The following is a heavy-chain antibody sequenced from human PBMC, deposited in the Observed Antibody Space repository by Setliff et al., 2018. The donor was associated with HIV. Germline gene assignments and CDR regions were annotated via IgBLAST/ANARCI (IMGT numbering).Heavy chain of an antibody. J-gene: IGHJ4*02. Sequence: ASVKVSCKASGYTFTDYYIHWVRKAPGQGLEWMGWINPNSSDTNYAQKFQGRATMTRDTSISTAYMDLSRLRSDDTAVYYCARRVPPIPSGDLDYWGQGTLVTVSS. CDR2: INPNSSDT. CDR1: GYTFTDYY. V-gene: IGHV1-2*02. D-gene: IGHD4-17*01. CDR3: ARRVPPIPSGDLDY.